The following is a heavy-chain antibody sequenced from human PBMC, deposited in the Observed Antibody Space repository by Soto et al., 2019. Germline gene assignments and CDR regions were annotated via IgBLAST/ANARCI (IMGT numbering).Heavy chain of an antibody. D-gene: IGHD3-10*01. V-gene: IGHV3-23*01. CDR1: GFTFSSYA. CDR3: AKAEGESYYYGSGSYYTYWYFDL. Sequence: GGSLRLSCAASGFTFSSYAMSWVRQAPGKGLEWVSAISGSGGSTYYADSVKGRFTISRDNSKNTLYLQMNSLRAEDTAVYYCAKAEGESYYYGSGSYYTYWYFDLWGRGTLVTVSS. CDR2: ISGSGGST. J-gene: IGHJ2*01.